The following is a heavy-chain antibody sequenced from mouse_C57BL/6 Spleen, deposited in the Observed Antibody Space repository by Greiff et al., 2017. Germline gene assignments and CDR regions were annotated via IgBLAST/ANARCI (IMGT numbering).Heavy chain of an antibody. CDR1: GFSFTSYC. CDR2: IWSGGST. V-gene: IGHV2-2*01. CDR3: ARNSGTDYSMDY. J-gene: IGHJ4*01. Sequence: QVQLQQSGPGLVQPSQSLSITCTVSGFSFTSYCVHWVRQSPGKGLEWLGVIWSGGSTAYYAAVIARLSISKDNSKSQVFFKMNSLQADDTAIYYCARNSGTDYSMDYWGQGTSVTVSS. D-gene: IGHD3-3*01.